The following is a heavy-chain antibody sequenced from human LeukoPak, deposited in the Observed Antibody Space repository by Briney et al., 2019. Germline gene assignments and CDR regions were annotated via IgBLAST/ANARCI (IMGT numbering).Heavy chain of an antibody. CDR2: ISDDGRRK. Sequence: GGSLRLSCAASGFSFISYGMHWVRQAPGKGLEWVGVISDDGRRKDYADSVKGRFTISRDNSKDTPYLQMNSLRAEDTAVYYCAKRPSDYGDYVSYFDYWGQGTLVTVSS. J-gene: IGHJ4*02. D-gene: IGHD4-17*01. CDR3: AKRPSDYGDYVSYFDY. CDR1: GFSFISYG. V-gene: IGHV3-30*18.